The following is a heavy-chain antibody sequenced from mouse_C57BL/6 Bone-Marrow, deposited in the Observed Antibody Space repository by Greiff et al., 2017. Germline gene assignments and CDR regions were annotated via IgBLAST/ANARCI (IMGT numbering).Heavy chain of an antibody. J-gene: IGHJ4*01. V-gene: IGHV1-64*01. Sequence: QVQLQQSGAELVKPGASVKLSCKASGYTFTSYWMHWVKQRPGQGLEWIGMIHPNSGSTNYNEKFKSKATLTVDKSSSTAYMQLSSLTSEDSAVYYGARGLYGNYDYAMDYWGQGTSVTVSS. CDR3: ARGLYGNYDYAMDY. CDR1: GYTFTSYW. D-gene: IGHD2-1*01. CDR2: IHPNSGST.